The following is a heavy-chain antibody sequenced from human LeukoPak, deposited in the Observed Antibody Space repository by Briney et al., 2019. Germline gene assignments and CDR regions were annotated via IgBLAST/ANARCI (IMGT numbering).Heavy chain of an antibody. J-gene: IGHJ5*02. V-gene: IGHV1-2*02. CDR3: ARGPIRIVVVPAANWFDP. CDR2: INPNSGGT. D-gene: IGHD2-2*01. CDR1: GYTFTGYY. Sequence: ASVKVSCKASGYTFTGYYMHWVRQAPGQGLEWMGWINPNSGGTNYAQKFQGRVTMTRDTSISTAYMELSRLGSDDTAVYYCARGPIRIVVVPAANWFDPWGQGTLVTVSS.